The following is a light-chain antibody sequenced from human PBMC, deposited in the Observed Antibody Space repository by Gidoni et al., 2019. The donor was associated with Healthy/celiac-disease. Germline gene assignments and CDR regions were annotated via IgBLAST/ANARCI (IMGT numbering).Light chain of an antibody. J-gene: IGKJ1*01. Sequence: EIVMTQSPATLSVSPGERATLSCRASQSVSSNLAWYQQKPGQAPRLLIYGASTRATGIPARFSGSGSGTEFTLTISSLQSEDFAVYYCQQYGTAFXXXTKVEIK. CDR3: QQYGTA. CDR2: GAS. CDR1: QSVSSN. V-gene: IGKV3-15*01.